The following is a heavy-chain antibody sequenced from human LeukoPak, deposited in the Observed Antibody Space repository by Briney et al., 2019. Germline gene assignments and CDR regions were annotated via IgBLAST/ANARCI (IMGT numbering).Heavy chain of an antibody. CDR3: ARGPAVIAAAVGRVVIY. J-gene: IGHJ4*02. D-gene: IGHD6-13*01. V-gene: IGHV1-2*02. CDR1: GYTFTGYY. Sequence: ASVKVSCKASGYTFTGYYMHWVRQAPGQGLEWMGWINPNSGGTNYAQKFQGRVTLTRDTSISTAYMELSRLRSDDAAVYYCARGPAVIAAAVGRVVIYWGQGTLVTVSS. CDR2: INPNSGGT.